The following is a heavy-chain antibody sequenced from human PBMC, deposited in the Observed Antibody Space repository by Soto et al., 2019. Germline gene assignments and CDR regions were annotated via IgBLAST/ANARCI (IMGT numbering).Heavy chain of an antibody. J-gene: IGHJ5*02. CDR2: IWYDGSNK. V-gene: IGHV3-33*01. Sequence: QVQLVESGGGVVQPGRSLRLSCAASGFTFSSYGMHWVRQAPGKGLEWVAVIWYDGSNKYYADSVKGRFTISRDNSKNTLYLQTNSLRAEDTAVYYCARDRPLAARHMNWFGPWGQGTLVTVSS. D-gene: IGHD6-6*01. CDR1: GFTFSSYG. CDR3: ARDRPLAARHMNWFGP.